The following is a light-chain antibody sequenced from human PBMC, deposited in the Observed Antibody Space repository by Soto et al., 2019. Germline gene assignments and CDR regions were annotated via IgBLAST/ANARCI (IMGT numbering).Light chain of an antibody. CDR3: CSYAGTYTYV. CDR2: DVI. V-gene: IGLV2-11*01. J-gene: IGLJ1*01. Sequence: QSALTQPRSVSGSPGQSVTISCTGTSSDVGGDNYVSWYQQHPGKAPKLMIYDVIKRPSGVPDRFSGSKSGNTASLTISGLQAEDEADYHCCSYAGTYTYVFGSGTKLTVL. CDR1: SSDVGGDNY.